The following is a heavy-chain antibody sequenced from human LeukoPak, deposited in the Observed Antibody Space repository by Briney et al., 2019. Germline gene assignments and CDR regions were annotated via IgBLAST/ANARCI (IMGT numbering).Heavy chain of an antibody. J-gene: IGHJ4*02. CDR3: ARDNRWDYGGPGFDY. CDR2: IYYSGST. D-gene: IGHD4-23*01. V-gene: IGHV4-39*02. CDR1: GGSISSSSYY. Sequence: SETLSLTCTVSGGSISSSSYYWGWIRQPPGKGLEWIGSIYYSGSTYYNPSLKSRVTISVDTSKNQFSLKLSSVTAADTAVYYCARDNRWDYGGPGFDYWGQGTLVTVSS.